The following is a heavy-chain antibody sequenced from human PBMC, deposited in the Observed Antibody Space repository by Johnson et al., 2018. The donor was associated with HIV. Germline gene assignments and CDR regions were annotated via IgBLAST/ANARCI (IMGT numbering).Heavy chain of an antibody. CDR2: SNSDESST. V-gene: IGHV3-74*01. Sequence: MLLVESGGGLVQPGGSLRLSCAASGFIFSRSWMHWVRHVPGKGLVWVSRSNSDESSTNYAESVKGRFTISRDNAKNTLYLQMNSLRAEDTAVYYCARGDYGGNLDAFDIWGQGTMVTVSS. CDR1: GFIFSRSW. CDR3: ARGDYGGNLDAFDI. J-gene: IGHJ3*02. D-gene: IGHD4-23*01.